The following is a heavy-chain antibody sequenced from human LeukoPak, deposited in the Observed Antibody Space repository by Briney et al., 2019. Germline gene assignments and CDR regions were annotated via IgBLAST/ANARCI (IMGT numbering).Heavy chain of an antibody. J-gene: IGHJ4*02. CDR1: GFTFTSHR. D-gene: IGHD4-17*01. Sequence: PGGSLRLSCAASGFTFTSHRMTWVRQAPGRPLEWVANINKDGSVKYYVDSVKGRFTISKDNAKNSLYLQMNTLRGEDTAVYYCARNRGDYGDCHDYWGQGILVTVSS. CDR3: ARNRGDYGDCHDY. V-gene: IGHV3-7*01. CDR2: INKDGSVK.